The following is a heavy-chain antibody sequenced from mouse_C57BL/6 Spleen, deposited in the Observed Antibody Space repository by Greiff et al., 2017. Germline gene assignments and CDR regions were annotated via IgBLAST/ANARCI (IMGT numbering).Heavy chain of an antibody. D-gene: IGHD2-4*01. V-gene: IGHV1-12*01. CDR2: IYPGNGDT. CDR1: GYTFTSYN. Sequence: LQQSGAELVRPGASVKMSCKASGYTFTSYNMHWVKQTPRQGLEWIGAIYPGNGDTSYNQQFKGKATLTVDKSSSTAYMQLSSLTSKDSAVYFCARSYYDYEPYYFDYWGQGTTLTVSS. CDR3: ARSYYDYEPYYFDY. J-gene: IGHJ2*01.